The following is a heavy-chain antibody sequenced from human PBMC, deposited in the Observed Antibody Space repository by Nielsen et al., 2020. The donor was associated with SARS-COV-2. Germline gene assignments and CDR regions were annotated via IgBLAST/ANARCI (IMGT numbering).Heavy chain of an antibody. D-gene: IGHD2-21*01. V-gene: IGHV1-2*02. J-gene: IGHJ3*01. CDR3: AKDLGLAVGYALDL. CDR1: GYTFTGYY. Sequence: ASVKVSCKASGYTFTGYYMHWVRQAPGQGLEWMGWINPNSGDTNYAQKFRGRVSMTRDTSITTAYLDLSRLTSDDTAIYYCAKDLGLAVGYALDLWGQGTMVTVSS. CDR2: INPNSGDT.